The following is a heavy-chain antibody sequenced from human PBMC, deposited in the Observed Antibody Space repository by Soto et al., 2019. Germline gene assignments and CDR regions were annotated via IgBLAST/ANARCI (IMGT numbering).Heavy chain of an antibody. V-gene: IGHV1-3*01. Sequence: ASVKVSCKASGYTFTSYAMHWVRQAPGQRLEWMGWINAGNGNTKYSQKFQGRVTITRDTSASTAYMELSSLRSEDTAVYYCAGITMVRGVIKSRSYYYGMDVWGQGPTVTVSS. J-gene: IGHJ6*02. CDR2: INAGNGNT. D-gene: IGHD3-10*01. CDR1: GYTFTSYA. CDR3: AGITMVRGVIKSRSYYYGMDV.